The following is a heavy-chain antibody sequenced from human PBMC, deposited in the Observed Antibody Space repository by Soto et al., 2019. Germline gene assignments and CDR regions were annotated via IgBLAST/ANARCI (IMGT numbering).Heavy chain of an antibody. CDR2: IIPVFGTP. V-gene: IGHV1-69*06. J-gene: IGHJ4*02. D-gene: IGHD6-13*01. CDR3: ARGGALSTSWYWGDGLDS. Sequence: SVKVSCKASGYSFSSHALTGVRQAPGQGLEWMGGIIPVFGTPSYAQKFQGRVTISADKSTNTSYLELRSLRSEDTAVYYCARGGALSTSWYWGDGLDSWGQGTQVTVSS. CDR1: GYSFSSHA.